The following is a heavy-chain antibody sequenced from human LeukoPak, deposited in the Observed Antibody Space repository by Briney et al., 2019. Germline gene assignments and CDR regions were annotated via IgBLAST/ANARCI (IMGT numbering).Heavy chain of an antibody. CDR3: ARGITYYYDSSGYSEAQDY. D-gene: IGHD3-22*01. CDR2: INPSGGST. Sequence: ASVKVSCKASGYTFTSYYMHWVRQAPGQGLEWMGIINPSGGSTSYAQKFQGRVTMTRDTSTSTVYMELSSLRPEDTAVYYCARGITYYYDSSGYSEAQDYWGQGTLVTVSS. J-gene: IGHJ4*02. CDR1: GYTFTSYY. V-gene: IGHV1-46*01.